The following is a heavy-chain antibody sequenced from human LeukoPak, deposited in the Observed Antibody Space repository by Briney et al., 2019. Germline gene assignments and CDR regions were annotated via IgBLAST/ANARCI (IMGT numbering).Heavy chain of an antibody. CDR2: ISSSGST. Sequence: SETLSLTCTVSGDSISSGDYYWSWIRQPAGKGLEWIGRISSSGSTNYNPSLKSRVTISVDTSKNQFSLKLSSVTAADTAVYYCAREQYSSSWYGYYYYYYMDVWGKGTTVTISS. J-gene: IGHJ6*03. CDR1: GDSISSGDYY. V-gene: IGHV4-61*02. CDR3: AREQYSSSWYGYYYYYYMDV. D-gene: IGHD6-13*01.